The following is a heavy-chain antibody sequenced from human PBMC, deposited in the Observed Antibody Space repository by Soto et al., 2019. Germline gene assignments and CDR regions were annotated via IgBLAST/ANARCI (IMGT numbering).Heavy chain of an antibody. Sequence: QVQLVQSGAEVKKPGASGKVSCKASGYIFTGYYIHWVRQAPGQELEWMGIISPSGGSSTYAQKFQGRVTLTSDTSTSTVYMELSSLRAEDTAVYYCTRVVITSGGAPWGNDAFDIWGQGTMVTVSS. V-gene: IGHV1-46*03. D-gene: IGHD3-16*01. CDR2: ISPSGGSS. CDR3: TRVVITSGGAPWGNDAFDI. J-gene: IGHJ3*02. CDR1: GYIFTGYY.